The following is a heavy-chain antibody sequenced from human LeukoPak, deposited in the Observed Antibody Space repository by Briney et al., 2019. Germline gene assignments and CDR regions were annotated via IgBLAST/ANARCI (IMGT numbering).Heavy chain of an antibody. CDR2: IIPIFGTA. Sequence: SVKVSCKASGGTFSSYAISWVRQAPGQGLEWMGGIIPIFGTANYAQKFQGRVTITADESTSTAYMELSSLRSGDTAVYYCARGCSSTSCHTPYYYGMDVWGQGTTVTVSS. CDR3: ARGCSSTSCHTPYYYGMDV. D-gene: IGHD2-2*02. CDR1: GGTFSSYA. V-gene: IGHV1-69*13. J-gene: IGHJ6*02.